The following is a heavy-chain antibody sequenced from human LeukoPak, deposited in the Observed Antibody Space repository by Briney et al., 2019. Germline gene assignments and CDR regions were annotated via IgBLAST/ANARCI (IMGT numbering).Heavy chain of an antibody. Sequence: PGGSLRLSCAASGFTFNYAWMSWVRQVPGKGLEWVGQTVSEIDGGTTDYAAPVKGRFTISRDDSKSTLYLQMNSLRIEDTAVYYCTTDEDWNYARKDVWGQGATVIVSS. D-gene: IGHD1-7*01. CDR1: GFTFNYAW. V-gene: IGHV3-15*04. CDR2: TVSEIDGGTT. J-gene: IGHJ6*02. CDR3: TTDEDWNYARKDV.